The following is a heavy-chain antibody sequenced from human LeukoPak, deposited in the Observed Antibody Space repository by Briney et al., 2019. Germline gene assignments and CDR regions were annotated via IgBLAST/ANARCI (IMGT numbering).Heavy chain of an antibody. V-gene: IGHV1-18*01. J-gene: IGHJ6*03. CDR1: GYTFTSYG. CDR3: ARDLSDAPYYYYYMDV. D-gene: IGHD2-2*01. Sequence: ASVKVSCKASGYTFTSYGISWVRQAPGQGLEWMGWISAYNGNTNYAQKLQGRVTMTTDTSTSTAYMELRSLRSDDTAVYYRARDLSDAPYYYYYMDVWGKGTTVTVSS. CDR2: ISAYNGNT.